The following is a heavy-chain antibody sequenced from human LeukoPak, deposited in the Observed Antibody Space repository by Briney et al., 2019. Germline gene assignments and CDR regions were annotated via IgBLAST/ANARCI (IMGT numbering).Heavy chain of an antibody. CDR3: AREGTAGTNLNWFDP. J-gene: IGHJ5*02. CDR2: ISYSGST. D-gene: IGHD1-1*01. Sequence: SETLSLTCTVSVDSMSRGDYYWSWIRQPPGEGLEWYGYISYSGSTIFNTTLKSRITISVYTSKNQFSLKLSSVTAADTAVYYCAREGTAGTNLNWFDPWGQGTLVTVSS. V-gene: IGHV4-61*08. CDR1: VDSMSRGDYY.